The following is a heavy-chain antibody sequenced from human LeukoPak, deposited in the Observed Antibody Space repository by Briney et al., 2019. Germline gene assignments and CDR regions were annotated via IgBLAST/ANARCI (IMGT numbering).Heavy chain of an antibody. D-gene: IGHD3-22*01. Sequence: SETLSLTCTVSGGSISRYYWSWIRQPAGKGLEWIGRIYTSGSTHYNPSLKSRVTISLDKSKNQFSLKLSSVTAADTAVYFCAREAYNDSSGRILWGQGTLVTVSS. CDR2: IYTSGST. V-gene: IGHV4-4*07. CDR1: GGSISRYY. J-gene: IGHJ4*02. CDR3: AREAYNDSSGRIL.